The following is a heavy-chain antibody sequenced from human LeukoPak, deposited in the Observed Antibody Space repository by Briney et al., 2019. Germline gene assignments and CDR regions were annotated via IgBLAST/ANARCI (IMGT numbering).Heavy chain of an antibody. V-gene: IGHV3-21*01. D-gene: IGHD5-24*01. Sequence: GGSLRLSCAASGFTFSSYIMNWVRQAPGKGLEWVSSISSSSYIYYADSVKGRFTISRDNAKNSLYLQMNSLRAEDTAVYYCARVGGDGYNLNYWGQGTLVTVSS. CDR2: ISSSSYI. CDR1: GFTFSSYI. CDR3: ARVGGDGYNLNY. J-gene: IGHJ4*02.